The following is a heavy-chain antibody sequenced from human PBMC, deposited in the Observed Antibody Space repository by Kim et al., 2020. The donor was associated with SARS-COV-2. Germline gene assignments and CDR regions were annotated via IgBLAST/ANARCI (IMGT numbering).Heavy chain of an antibody. CDR2: IYYSDGST. CDR3: TKPRAWGDTFDV. CDR1: GGSISSSSPY. J-gene: IGHJ3*01. D-gene: IGHD7-27*01. V-gene: IGHV4-39*01. Sequence: SETLSLTCTVSGGSISSSSPYWVWVRQPPGKALEFIGYIYYSDGSTYLNPSLQSRLTMSLDTSKNQFSLRLSSVTAADTAVYYCTKPRAWGDTFDVWGQGTMVTVSS.